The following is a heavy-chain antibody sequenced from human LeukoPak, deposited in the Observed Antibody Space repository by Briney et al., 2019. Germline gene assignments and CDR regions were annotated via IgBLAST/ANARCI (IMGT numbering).Heavy chain of an antibody. V-gene: IGHV3-74*01. CDR1: GFTFSSYW. D-gene: IGHD1-1*01. CDR2: INSDGSIT. Sequence: GGSLRLSCTASGFTFSSYWMHWVRHVPGKGLVWVARINSDGSITSYADSVKGRFTVSRDNPKNTVYLQMNSLRAEDTAVYFCARSPVLDRNDWSFADWGQGTLVTVSS. CDR3: ARSPVLDRNDWSFAD. J-gene: IGHJ4*02.